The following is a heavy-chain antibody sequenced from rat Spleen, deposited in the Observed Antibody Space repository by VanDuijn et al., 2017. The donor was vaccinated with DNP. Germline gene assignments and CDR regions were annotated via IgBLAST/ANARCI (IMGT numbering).Heavy chain of an antibody. V-gene: IGHV1-43*01. CDR1: GYTFPSYY. CDR3: ARSWVGVRGIWFAF. Sequence: QVQLQQSGAELAKPGSSVKTSCKASGYTFPSYYVGWIKQTTGQGLEYIGYIHTGSGGNNYNEKFKGKATLSVDKSSSTAFMQLSSLTPDDSAVYYCARSWVGVRGIWFAFWGQGTLVTVSS. CDR2: IHTGSGGN. D-gene: IGHD4-3*01. J-gene: IGHJ3*01.